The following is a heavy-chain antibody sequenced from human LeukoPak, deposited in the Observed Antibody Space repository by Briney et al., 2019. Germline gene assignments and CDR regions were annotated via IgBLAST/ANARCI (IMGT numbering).Heavy chain of an antibody. CDR2: IYYSVDT. CDR3: ASRLGGSGYIDY. V-gene: IGHV4-59*01. J-gene: IGHJ4*02. CDR1: GGSINSYY. Sequence: PSETLSLTCAVSGGSINSYYWSWIRQPPGKGLELIVYIYYSVDTNYNPSLKSRVTISVDTSNNKFSLKLSCVTAAVTAVYYCASRLGGSGYIDYWGQGILVTVSS. D-gene: IGHD3-22*01.